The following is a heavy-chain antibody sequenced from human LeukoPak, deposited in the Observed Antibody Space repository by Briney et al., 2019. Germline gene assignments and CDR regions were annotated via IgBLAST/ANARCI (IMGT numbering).Heavy chain of an antibody. V-gene: IGHV4-4*07. Sequence: PSETLSLTCTVSGGSISSYYWSWLRQPAGKGLEWIGRIYTSGSTNYNPSLKSRVTMSVDTSKNQFSLKLSSVTAADTAVYYCARDHCTNGVCVWFDHWGQGTLVTVSS. CDR3: ARDHCTNGVCVWFDH. D-gene: IGHD2-8*01. J-gene: IGHJ5*02. CDR1: GGSISSYY. CDR2: IYTSGST.